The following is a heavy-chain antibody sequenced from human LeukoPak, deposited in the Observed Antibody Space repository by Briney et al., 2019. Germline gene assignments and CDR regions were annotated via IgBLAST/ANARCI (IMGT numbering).Heavy chain of an antibody. D-gene: IGHD1-1*01. J-gene: IGHJ4*02. CDR1: GITSTNFA. Sequence: SVKVSCTASGITSTNFAVQWVRQARGQRLEWIGWIIVGTGATKCAQDFQHRVTITRDMSTRTLYMELTSLRSEDTAVYYCAADLSDPRRGASYLDSWGQGTLVTVSS. V-gene: IGHV1-58*01. CDR3: AADLSDPRRGASYLDS. CDR2: IIVGTGAT.